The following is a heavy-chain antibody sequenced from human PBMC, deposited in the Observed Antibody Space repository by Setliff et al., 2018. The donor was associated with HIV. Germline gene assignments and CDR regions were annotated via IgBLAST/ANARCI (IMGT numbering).Heavy chain of an antibody. CDR3: ARGARLLAGYSDRWDYYYMAV. Sequence: PSETLSLTCTVSGGSISSGSYYWSWIRQPAGKGLEWIGHIYTSGSTNYNPSLKSRVTISVDTSKNQFSLKLSSVTAADTAVYYCARGARLLAGYSDRWDYYYMAVWGKGTTVTVSS. J-gene: IGHJ6*03. CDR1: GGSISSGSYY. CDR2: IYTSGST. D-gene: IGHD6-13*01. V-gene: IGHV4-61*09.